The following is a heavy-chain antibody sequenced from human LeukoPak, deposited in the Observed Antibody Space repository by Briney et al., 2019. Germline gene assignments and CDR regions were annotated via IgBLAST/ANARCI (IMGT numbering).Heavy chain of an antibody. CDR2: IGGSGSTT. Sequence: GGSLRVSCAASGCTFSSYAMSWVRQAPGKGLEWVSAIGGSGSTTYYADSVKGRFTISRDNSENTLYLQMNSLRAEDTAVYYCAKDTASSWWYFDLWGRGTLVTVSS. CDR1: GCTFSSYA. D-gene: IGHD5-18*01. CDR3: AKDTASSWWYFDL. J-gene: IGHJ2*01. V-gene: IGHV3-23*01.